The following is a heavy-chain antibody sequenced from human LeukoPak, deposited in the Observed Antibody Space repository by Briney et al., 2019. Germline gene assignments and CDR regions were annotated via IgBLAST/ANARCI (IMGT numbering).Heavy chain of an antibody. CDR1: GDSISLYY. CDR2: IDHTGST. Sequence: PSETLSLTCSVSGDSISLYYWSWIRQPPGKGLEWIGYIDHTGSTNYNPSLNSRVTISRDTSKNHFSLELSSVTAADTAMYFCARGRVSSSSWSSTYYYYFYMDVWGRGTTVTVSS. V-gene: IGHV4-59*01. CDR3: ARGRVSSSSWSSTYYYYFYMDV. D-gene: IGHD6-13*01. J-gene: IGHJ6*03.